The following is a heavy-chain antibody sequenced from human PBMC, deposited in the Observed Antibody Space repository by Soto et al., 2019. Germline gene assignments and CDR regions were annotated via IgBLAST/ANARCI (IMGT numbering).Heavy chain of an antibody. CDR2: IYYGGST. J-gene: IGHJ4*02. D-gene: IGHD7-27*01. Sequence: SKTLSLTCTVSGDSISTDYWSWIRQSPGKGLEWIGFIYYGGSTNYNPSLKSRVTISVDTPKNQFSLKLSSVTAADTAVYYCAKNWNWGSLVHWGQGTLVTVSS. CDR1: GDSISTDY. CDR3: AKNWNWGSLVH. V-gene: IGHV4-59*08.